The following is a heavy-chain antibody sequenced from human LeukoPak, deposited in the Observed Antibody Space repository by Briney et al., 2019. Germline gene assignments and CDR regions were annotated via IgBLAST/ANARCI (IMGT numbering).Heavy chain of an antibody. CDR2: ISSSSSYI. V-gene: IGHV3-21*01. CDR1: GFTFSSYS. D-gene: IGHD3-10*01. J-gene: IGHJ4*02. CDR3: ASGLWFGELFPLDY. Sequence: PGGSLRLSCAASGFTFSSYSMNWVRQAPGKGLEWVSSISSSSSYIYYADSVKGRFTISRDNAKNSLYLRMNSLRAEDTAVYYCASGLWFGELFPLDYWGQGTLVTVSS.